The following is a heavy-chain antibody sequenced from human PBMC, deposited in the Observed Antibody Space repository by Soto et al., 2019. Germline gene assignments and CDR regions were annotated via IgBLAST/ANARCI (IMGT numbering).Heavy chain of an antibody. CDR1: GFSLTTSGVG. CDR3: AHRTTTVTWWFDP. V-gene: IGHV2-5*02. CDR2: IYWDDDK. Sequence: QLTLKEYGPTLVKPTQTLTLTCTFSGFSLTTSGVGVGWIRQPPGKALEWLALIYWDDDKRYSQSLKSRLTINKVTSKNQVVLTRTNMKTANTTTYFCAHRTTTVTWWFDPWGQVTLVIVTS. J-gene: IGHJ5*02. D-gene: IGHD4-17*01.